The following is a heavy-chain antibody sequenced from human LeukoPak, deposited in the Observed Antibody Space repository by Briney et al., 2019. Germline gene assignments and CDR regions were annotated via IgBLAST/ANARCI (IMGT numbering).Heavy chain of an antibody. Sequence: ASVKVSCMASGYTFTGYYMHWVRQAPGQGLEWMGWINPNSGGTNYAQKFQGRVTMSRDMSTRTVYMELSSLRSEDTAVYYCARAQGRDGSGSYSYYYYYMDVWGKGTTVTVSS. CDR2: INPNSGGT. CDR3: ARAQGRDGSGSYSYYYYYMDV. CDR1: GYTFTGYY. V-gene: IGHV1-2*02. D-gene: IGHD3-10*01. J-gene: IGHJ6*03.